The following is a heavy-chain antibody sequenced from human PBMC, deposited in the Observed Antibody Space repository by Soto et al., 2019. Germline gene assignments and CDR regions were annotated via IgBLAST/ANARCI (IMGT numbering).Heavy chain of an antibody. D-gene: IGHD6-25*01. J-gene: IGHJ5*01. Sequence: EVQLVESGGGLVQPGGSLRLSCAASGLTFSRAWMSWARQAPGKGLQWVANINQAGSERNYLDSVMGRFTISRDNAKNSLYLQMNSLRAADTAVYYCARYLGYQTLDSWGQGTLVTVSS. V-gene: IGHV3-7*01. CDR3: ARYLGYQTLDS. CDR2: INQAGSER. CDR1: GLTFSRAW.